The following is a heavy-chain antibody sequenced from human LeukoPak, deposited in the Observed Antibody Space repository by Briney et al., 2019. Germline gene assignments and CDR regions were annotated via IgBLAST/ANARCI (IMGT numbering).Heavy chain of an antibody. D-gene: IGHD2-2*01. Sequence: ASVKVSCKASGYTFTSYGISWVRQAPGQGLEWMGWISAYNGNTNYAQKLQGRVTMTTDTYTSTAYMELRRLRSDDTAVYYCARDGVVVVPAARGFDYWGQGTLVTVSS. CDR1: GYTFTSYG. J-gene: IGHJ4*02. V-gene: IGHV1-18*04. CDR2: ISAYNGNT. CDR3: ARDGVVVVPAARGFDY.